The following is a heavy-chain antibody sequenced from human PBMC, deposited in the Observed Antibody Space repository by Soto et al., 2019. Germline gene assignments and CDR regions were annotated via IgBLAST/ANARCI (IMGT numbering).Heavy chain of an antibody. CDR3: ARATAYCSGGSCYSLELDY. J-gene: IGHJ4*02. CDR2: INHSGST. Sequence: QVQLQQWGAGLLKPSETLSLTCAVYGGSFSGYYWSWIRQPPGKGLEWIGEINHSGSTNYNPSLKSRVTISVDTSKNQFALKLSSVTAADTAVYYCARATAYCSGGSCYSLELDYSGQGTLVTVSS. V-gene: IGHV4-34*01. CDR1: GGSFSGYY. D-gene: IGHD2-15*01.